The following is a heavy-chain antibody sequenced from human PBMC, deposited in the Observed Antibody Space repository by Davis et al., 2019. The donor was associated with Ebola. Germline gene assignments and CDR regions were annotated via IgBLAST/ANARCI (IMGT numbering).Heavy chain of an antibody. J-gene: IGHJ4*02. Sequence: GESLKISCAASGFTFSDYYMSWIRQAPGKGLEWVSAISNSGGGTYYADSVKGRFTISRDNSKNTLYLQMNSLRAEDTAVYYCAKDLDERSGYDSVYFDYWGQGTLVTVSS. CDR1: GFTFSDYY. D-gene: IGHD5-12*01. CDR2: ISNSGGGT. V-gene: IGHV3-23*01. CDR3: AKDLDERSGYDSVYFDY.